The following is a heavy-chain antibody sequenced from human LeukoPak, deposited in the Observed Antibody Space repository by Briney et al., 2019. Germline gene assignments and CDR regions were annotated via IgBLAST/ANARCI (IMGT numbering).Heavy chain of an antibody. CDR1: GVSISSYY. Sequence: SETLSLTCTVSGVSISSYYWSWIRQPAGKGLEWIGRIYTSGSTNYNPSLKSRVTMSVDTSKNQFSLKLSSVTAADTAVYYCAREGITMVRGVIDYWGQGTLVTVSS. D-gene: IGHD3-10*01. CDR3: AREGITMVRGVIDY. CDR2: IYTSGST. V-gene: IGHV4-4*07. J-gene: IGHJ4*02.